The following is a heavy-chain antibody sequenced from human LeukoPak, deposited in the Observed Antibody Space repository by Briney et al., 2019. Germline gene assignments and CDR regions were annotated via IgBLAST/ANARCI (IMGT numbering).Heavy chain of an antibody. CDR3: ARGGGWYYDSSGYSHDAFDI. J-gene: IGHJ3*02. D-gene: IGHD3-22*01. V-gene: IGHV3-30*02. Sequence: PGGSLRLSCTASGFTFSRYGMHWVRQAPGKGLEWVAFIQNDGSNKYYTDSVKGRFTISRDNSKNTLYLQMNSLRAEDTAVYYCARGGGWYYDSSGYSHDAFDIWGQGTMVTVSS. CDR2: IQNDGSNK. CDR1: GFTFSRYG.